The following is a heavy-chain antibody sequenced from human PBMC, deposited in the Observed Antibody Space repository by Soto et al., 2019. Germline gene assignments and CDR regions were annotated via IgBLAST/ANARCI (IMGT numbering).Heavy chain of an antibody. CDR1: GFTFSSYG. CDR2: ISYDGSNK. CDR3: AKCSGYSGQRYFDY. J-gene: IGHJ4*02. Sequence: QVQLVESGGGVVQPGRSLRLSCAASGFTFSSYGMHWVRQAPGKGLEWVAVISYDGSNKYHADSVKGRFTISRDNSKNTLYLQMNSLRAEDTAVYYCAKCSGYSGQRYFDYWGQGTLVTVSS. D-gene: IGHD5-12*01. V-gene: IGHV3-30*18.